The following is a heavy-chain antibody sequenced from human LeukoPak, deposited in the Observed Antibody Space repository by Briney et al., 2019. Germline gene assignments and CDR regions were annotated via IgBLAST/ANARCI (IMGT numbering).Heavy chain of an antibody. CDR3: AKDRVVSREPDTFDI. V-gene: IGHV3-30*02. J-gene: IGHJ3*02. D-gene: IGHD2-15*01. Sequence: GGSLRLSCAASGFTFSSYGMHWVRQAPGKGLEWVAFIRYDGNNKYYADSVKGRFTISRDNSKNTLYVQMNSLRVEDTAVYYCAKDRVVSREPDTFDIWGQGTMVTVSS. CDR2: IRYDGNNK. CDR1: GFTFSSYG.